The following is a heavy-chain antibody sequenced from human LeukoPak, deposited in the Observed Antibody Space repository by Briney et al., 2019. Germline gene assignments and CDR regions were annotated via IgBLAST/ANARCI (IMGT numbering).Heavy chain of an antibody. D-gene: IGHD3-9*01. CDR3: VSQYYDILTGYYSFPDY. V-gene: IGHV3-33*01. CDR2: LWYDGSTQ. Sequence: GRSLRLSCVASGFTFSSYTMHWVRQAPRKGLDWVAVLWYDGSTQFFADSVKGRFTISRDNSKNTLYLQMNGLRAEDTAVYYCVSQYYDILTGYYSFPDYWGQGTLVTVSS. CDR1: GFTFSSYT. J-gene: IGHJ4*02.